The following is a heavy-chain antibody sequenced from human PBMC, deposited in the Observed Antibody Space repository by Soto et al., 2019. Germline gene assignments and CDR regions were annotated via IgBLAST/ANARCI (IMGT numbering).Heavy chain of an antibody. CDR3: ARGPVDTAMADFDY. J-gene: IGHJ4*02. D-gene: IGHD5-18*01. CDR1: GGSFSGYY. CDR2: INHSGST. V-gene: IGHV4-34*01. Sequence: PETLSLTCAVYGGSFSGYYWSWIRQPPGKGLEWIGEINHSGSTNYNPSLKSRVTISVDTSKNQFSLKLSSVTAADTAVYYCARGPVDTAMADFDYWGQGTLVTVSS.